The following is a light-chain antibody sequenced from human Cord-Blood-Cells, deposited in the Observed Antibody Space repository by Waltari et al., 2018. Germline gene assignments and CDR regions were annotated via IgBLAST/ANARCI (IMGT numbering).Light chain of an antibody. CDR2: AAS. CDR3: QQSYSTPWT. J-gene: IGKJ1*01. CDR1: QSISSY. V-gene: IGKV1-39*01. Sequence: DIQMTQSPSSLSASVGDRVTITCRASQSISSYLNWYQQKPGKAPKLLIYAASSLQSGVPARFSGSGSGTAFTRTISSLQPEDFATYYCQQSYSTPWTFGQGTKVESK.